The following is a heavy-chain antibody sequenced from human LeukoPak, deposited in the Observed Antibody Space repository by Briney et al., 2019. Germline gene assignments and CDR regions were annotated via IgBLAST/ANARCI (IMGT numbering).Heavy chain of an antibody. J-gene: IGHJ6*02. CDR1: GYTFISYG. D-gene: IGHD3-22*01. V-gene: IGHV1-18*01. CDR2: ISGYNGNT. Sequence: ASVTVSCKASGYTFISYGISWVRQAPGQGLEWMGWISGYNGNTKYAKKVQGRVTMTTDTSTSTAYMELRRLRSDDTAAYYCARDVSRDSRGYYYYGMDVWGQGTTVTASS. CDR3: ARDVSRDSRGYYYYGMDV.